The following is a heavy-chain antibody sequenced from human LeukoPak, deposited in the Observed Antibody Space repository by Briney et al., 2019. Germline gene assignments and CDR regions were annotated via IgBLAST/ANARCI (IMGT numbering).Heavy chain of an antibody. CDR2: ISWNSGSI. CDR3: AKDTDSTVTTPLGAFDI. J-gene: IGHJ3*02. V-gene: IGHV3-9*01. D-gene: IGHD4-17*01. CDR1: GFTFDDYA. Sequence: PGRSLRLSCAASGFTFDDYAMHWVRQAPGKGLEWVSGISWNSGSIGYADSVKGRFTISRDNAKNSLYLQMNSLRAEDTALYYCAKDTDSTVTTPLGAFDIWGQGTMVTVSS.